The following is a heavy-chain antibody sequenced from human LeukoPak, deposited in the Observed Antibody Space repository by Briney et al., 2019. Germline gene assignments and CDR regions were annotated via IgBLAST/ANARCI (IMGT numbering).Heavy chain of an antibody. V-gene: IGHV1-69*10. J-gene: IGHJ5*02. D-gene: IGHD6-13*01. CDR1: GGTFSSYT. Sequence: GASVKVSCKASGGTFSSYTINWVRQAPGQGLEWMGGIIPILGIANYAQKFQGRVTITADKSTSTAYMELSSLRSEDTAVYYCAKTDGIAAAGNWFDPWGQGTLVTVSS. CDR3: AKTDGIAAAGNWFDP. CDR2: IIPILGIA.